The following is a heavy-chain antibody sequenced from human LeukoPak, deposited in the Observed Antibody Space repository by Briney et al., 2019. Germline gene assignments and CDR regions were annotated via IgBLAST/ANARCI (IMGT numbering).Heavy chain of an antibody. D-gene: IGHD2-2*02. CDR2: IIPVFGTS. V-gene: IGHV1-69*13. Sequence: SVKVSCKASGGTFSSYTISWVRQAPGQGLEWMGGIIPVFGTSNYAQKFQGRVTITADESTRTAYMELSSLRSEDTAVYYCARVTGGRYCSTTSCYMRGWFDPWGQGTLVTVSS. J-gene: IGHJ5*02. CDR1: GGTFSSYT. CDR3: ARVTGGRYCSTTSCYMRGWFDP.